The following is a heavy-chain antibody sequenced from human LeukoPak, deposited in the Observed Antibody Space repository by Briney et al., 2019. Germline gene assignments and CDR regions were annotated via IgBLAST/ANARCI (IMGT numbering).Heavy chain of an antibody. CDR3: ASAAGPFDD. Sequence: GGSLRLSCVASGFIFSTYGMHWVRQAPGKGPEWVAVIWFDGSNKYYADSVKGRFTISRDNSKNTLYLGMNSLRAEDTAVYYCASAAGPFDDWGQGTLVTVSS. CDR1: GFIFSTYG. D-gene: IGHD6-13*01. V-gene: IGHV3-33*01. J-gene: IGHJ4*02. CDR2: IWFDGSNK.